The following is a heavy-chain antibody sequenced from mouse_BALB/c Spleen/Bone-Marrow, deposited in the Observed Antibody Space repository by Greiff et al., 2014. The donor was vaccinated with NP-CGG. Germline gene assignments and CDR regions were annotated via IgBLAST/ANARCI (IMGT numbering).Heavy chain of an antibody. CDR2: ISYDGSN. CDR1: GYSITSGYY. CDR3: ASGYYGGSFAY. Sequence: ESGPGLVKPSQSLSLTCSVTGYSITSGYYWNWIRQFPGNKLEWMGYISYDGSNNYNPSLKNRISLTRDTSKNQFFLKLNSVTTEDIATYYCASGYYGGSFAYWGQGLWSLSLQ. J-gene: IGHJ3*01. V-gene: IGHV3-6*02. D-gene: IGHD1-2*01.